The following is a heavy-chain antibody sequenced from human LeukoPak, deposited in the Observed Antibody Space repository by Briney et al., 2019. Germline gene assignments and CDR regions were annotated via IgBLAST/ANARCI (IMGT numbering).Heavy chain of an antibody. Sequence: SETLSLTCTVSGVSISSSNSYWGWIRQPPGTGLEWIGSIYYSGNTYYNASLKSQVSISIDTSKNQFSLRLTSVTAADTAVYYCARTRLSAVTSPRTYYFDYWGQGTLVTVSS. CDR3: ARTRLSAVTSPRTYYFDY. CDR2: IYYSGNT. J-gene: IGHJ4*02. D-gene: IGHD1-14*01. CDR1: GVSISSSNSY. V-gene: IGHV4-39*01.